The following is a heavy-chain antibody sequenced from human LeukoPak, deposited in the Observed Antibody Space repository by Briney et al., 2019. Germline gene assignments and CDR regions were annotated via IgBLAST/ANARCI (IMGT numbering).Heavy chain of an antibody. CDR2: IYHSGST. J-gene: IGHJ5*02. D-gene: IGHD3-22*01. CDR1: GGSISSGGYS. Sequence: PSETLSLTCAVSGGSISSGGYSWSWVRQPPGKGLEWIGYIYHSGSTYYNPSLKSRVTISVDTSKNQFSLKLSSVTAADTAVYFCARLSSSGYYLFDPWGQGTLVTVSS. V-gene: IGHV4-30-2*03. CDR3: ARLSSSGYYLFDP.